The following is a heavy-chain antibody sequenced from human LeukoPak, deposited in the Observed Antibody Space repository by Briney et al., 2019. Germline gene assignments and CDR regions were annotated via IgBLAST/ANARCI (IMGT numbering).Heavy chain of an antibody. Sequence: WETLSLTCTVSGGCISSYYWSWIRQPPGKGLEWIGYIYYSGSTNYNPSRKSRVTISVDTSKNQFSLKLSSVTAADTAVYYCARDSSSGWRPFDYWGQGTLVTVSS. CDR1: GGCISSYY. J-gene: IGHJ4*02. D-gene: IGHD6-19*01. CDR2: IYYSGST. CDR3: ARDSSSGWRPFDY. V-gene: IGHV4-59*01.